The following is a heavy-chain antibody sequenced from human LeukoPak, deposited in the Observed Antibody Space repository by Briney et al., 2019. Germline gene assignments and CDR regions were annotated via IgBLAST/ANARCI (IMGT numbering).Heavy chain of an antibody. Sequence: ASVKVSCKASGYTFTSYDINWVRQATGQGLEWMGWMNPNSGNTGYAQKFQGRVTMTRNTSISTAYMELSSLRSEDTAVYYCARGLLGYCSGGSCYVYWGQGTLVTVSS. J-gene: IGHJ4*02. CDR3: ARGLLGYCSGGSCYVY. V-gene: IGHV1-8*01. D-gene: IGHD2-15*01. CDR2: MNPNSGNT. CDR1: GYTFTSYD.